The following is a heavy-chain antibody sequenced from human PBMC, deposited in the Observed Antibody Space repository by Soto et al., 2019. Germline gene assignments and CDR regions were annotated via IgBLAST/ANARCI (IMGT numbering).Heavy chain of an antibody. V-gene: IGHV1-69*02. CDR2: IIPILGIA. CDR1: GGTFSSYT. J-gene: IGHJ4*02. D-gene: IGHD5-12*01. Sequence: QVQLVQSGAEVKKPGSSVKVSCKASGGTFSSYTISWVRQAPGQGLEWMGRIIPILGIADYAQKFQGRVTITAYTSTTEASKEQGSLRSEDTAVYYCARAISPSIVATIGYWGQGTLVTVSS. CDR3: ARAISPSIVATIGY.